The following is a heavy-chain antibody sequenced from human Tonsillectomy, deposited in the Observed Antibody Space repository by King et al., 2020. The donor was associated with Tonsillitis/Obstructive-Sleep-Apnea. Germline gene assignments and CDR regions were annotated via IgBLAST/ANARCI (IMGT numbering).Heavy chain of an antibody. J-gene: IGHJ6*03. CDR3: ARLDDILTGPKYMDV. CDR2: IYYSGST. V-gene: IGHV4-59*08. CDR1: GGSISSYY. D-gene: IGHD3-9*01. Sequence: QLQESGPGLVKPSETLSLTCTVSGGSISSYYWSWIRQPPGKGLEWMGYIYYSGSTNYNPSLKSRVTISVDTSKNQFSLKLSSVTAADTAVDYCARLDDILTGPKYMDVWGKGTTVTVSS.